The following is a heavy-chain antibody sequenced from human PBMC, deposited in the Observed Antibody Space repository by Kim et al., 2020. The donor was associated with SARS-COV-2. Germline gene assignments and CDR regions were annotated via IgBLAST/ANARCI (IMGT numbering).Heavy chain of an antibody. D-gene: IGHD3-16*02. CDR2: IRSKAYGGTT. V-gene: IGHV3-49*03. CDR3: TRDARRAIGYYDYVWGSYRPNWFDP. J-gene: IGHJ5*02. Sequence: GGSLRLSCTASGFTFGDYAMSWFRQAPGKGLEWVGFIRSKAYGGTTEYAASVKGRFTISRDDSKSIAYLQMNSLKTEDTAVYYCTRDARRAIGYYDYVWGSYRPNWFDPWGQGTLVTVSS. CDR1: GFTFGDYA.